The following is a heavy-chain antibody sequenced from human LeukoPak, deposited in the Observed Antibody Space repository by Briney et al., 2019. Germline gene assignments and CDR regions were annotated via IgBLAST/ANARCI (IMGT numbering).Heavy chain of an antibody. J-gene: IGHJ5*02. CDR2: MNYNSGNT. Sequence: VASVKVSCKASGYTFTSFDINWVRQVTGQGLEWMGWMNYNSGNTGYAQKFQGRVIMTRNISISTAYMELSSLRSEDSAVYYCARVKYNWNDIFENWFDPWGQGTLVTVSS. CDR3: ARVKYNWNDIFENWFDP. V-gene: IGHV1-8*01. D-gene: IGHD1-1*01. CDR1: GYTFTSFD.